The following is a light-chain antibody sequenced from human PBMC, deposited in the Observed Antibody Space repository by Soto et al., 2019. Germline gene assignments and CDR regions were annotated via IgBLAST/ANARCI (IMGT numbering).Light chain of an antibody. CDR1: QSISSW. J-gene: IGKJ1*01. V-gene: IGKV1-5*01. Sequence: DIQMTHSPSALSASVGDRVTITCRASQSISSWLAWYQQKPGKAPKLLIYDASSLESGVPSRFSGSGSGTEFTLTISSLQPDDFETYYCQQYNSYLTFGQGTKVDIK. CDR2: DAS. CDR3: QQYNSYLT.